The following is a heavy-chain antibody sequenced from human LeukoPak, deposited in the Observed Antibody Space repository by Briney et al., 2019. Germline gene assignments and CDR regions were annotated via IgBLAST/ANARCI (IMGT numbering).Heavy chain of an antibody. Sequence: PGGSLRLSCAASGFTVSSNYMSWVRQAPGRGLEWVSVIYNGGSTYYADSVKGRFTISRDNSKNTLYLQMNSLRAEDTAVYYCARVSPVAGPHLYCYGMDVWGQGTTVTVSS. CDR1: GFTVSSNY. D-gene: IGHD6-19*01. J-gene: IGHJ6*02. CDR2: IYNGGST. V-gene: IGHV3-53*01. CDR3: ARVSPVAGPHLYCYGMDV.